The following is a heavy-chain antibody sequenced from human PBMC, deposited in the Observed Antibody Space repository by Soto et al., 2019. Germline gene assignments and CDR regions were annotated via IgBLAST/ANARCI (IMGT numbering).Heavy chain of an antibody. CDR3: ARLVEVYGSSNGYYYAIDA. D-gene: IGHD6-6*01. J-gene: IGHJ6*03. V-gene: IGHV4-59*08. Sequence: SETLSLTCTVSGGSISSYYWSWIRLPPGKGLEWIGYIYYSGSTNYNPSLKSRVTISVDTSKNQFSLKLSSVTAADTAVYYCARLVEVYGSSNGYYYAIDAWGNGTPGT. CDR2: IYYSGST. CDR1: GGSISSYY.